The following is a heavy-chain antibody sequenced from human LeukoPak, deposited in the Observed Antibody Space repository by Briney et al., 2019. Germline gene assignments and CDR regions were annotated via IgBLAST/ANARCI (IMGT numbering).Heavy chain of an antibody. Sequence: PSETLSLTCTVSGGSISSYYWSWIRQPPGKGLEWIGYIYYSGSTNYNPSLKSRVTISVDTSKNQFSLKLSSVTAADTAVYYCARALGGYSANGYYYYYIDVWGKGTTVTISS. CDR3: ARALGGYSANGYYYYYIDV. J-gene: IGHJ6*03. CDR1: GGSISSYY. CDR2: IYYSGST. V-gene: IGHV4-59*01. D-gene: IGHD5-12*01.